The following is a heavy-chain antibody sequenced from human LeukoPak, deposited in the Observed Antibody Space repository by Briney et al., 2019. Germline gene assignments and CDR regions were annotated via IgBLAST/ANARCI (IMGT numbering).Heavy chain of an antibody. V-gene: IGHV1-46*01. D-gene: IGHD6-19*01. J-gene: IGHJ6*02. Sequence: ASVKVSYKASGYTFTSYYMHWVRQAPGQGLEWMGIINPSGGSTSYAQKFQGRVTMTRDTSTSTVYMELSSLRSEDTAVYYCARDKGATPGIAVAGGWYYYGMDVWGQGTTVTVSS. CDR2: INPSGGST. CDR3: ARDKGATPGIAVAGGWYYYGMDV. CDR1: GYTFTSYY.